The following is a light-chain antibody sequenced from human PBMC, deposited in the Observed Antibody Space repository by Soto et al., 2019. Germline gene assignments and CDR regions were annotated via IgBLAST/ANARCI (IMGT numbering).Light chain of an antibody. CDR2: DSS. J-gene: IGKJ4*01. CDR3: QQRTNWPLT. V-gene: IGKV3-11*01. Sequence: EIVLTQSPATLSLSPGQRATLSCRASQSVSTYLAWFQQKPGQAPRLLIYDSSNRATDIPARFSGSGSGTDFPLTINSLEPEDFAVYYCQQRTNWPLTFGGGTRVEIQ. CDR1: QSVSTY.